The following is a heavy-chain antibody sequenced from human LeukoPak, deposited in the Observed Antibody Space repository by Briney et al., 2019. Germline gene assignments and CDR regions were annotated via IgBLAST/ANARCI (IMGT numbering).Heavy chain of an antibody. J-gene: IGHJ6*02. Sequence: SETLSLTCSVSGASINGFFWNWVRQTPEKGLEWIGYVSHRGATTSNPTPKSRVSITIDTSKSQISLTMTSVTAADSALYYCARDRRGSFYTFDLWGPGTTVSVS. CDR2: VSHRGAT. V-gene: IGHV4-59*01. CDR1: GASINGFF. D-gene: IGHD1-26*01. CDR3: ARDRRGSFYTFDL.